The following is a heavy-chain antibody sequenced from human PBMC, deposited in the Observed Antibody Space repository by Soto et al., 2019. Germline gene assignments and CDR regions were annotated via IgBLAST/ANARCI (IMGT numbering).Heavy chain of an antibody. CDR3: ARVVRFFGGHAGY. CDR1: GYTFTEFD. D-gene: IGHD3-3*01. Sequence: QVLLVQSGADVKKPGASVKVSCKTSGYTFTEFDINWVRQAPGQGLEWMGWMNTNTGNTGYAQKFQGRVTMTRDTSISTAYMELRRLRXEXXXVXXXARVVRFFGGHAGYWGQGTLVTVSS. CDR2: MNTNTGNT. V-gene: IGHV1-8*01. J-gene: IGHJ4*02.